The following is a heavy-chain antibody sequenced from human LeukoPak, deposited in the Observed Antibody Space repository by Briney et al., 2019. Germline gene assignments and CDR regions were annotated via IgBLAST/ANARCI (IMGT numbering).Heavy chain of an antibody. CDR3: ARAPWRNGSTFQH. CDR2: ISSSSSTI. CDR1: GFTFSSYS. Sequence: GGSLRLSCAASGFTFSSYSMNWVRQAPGKGLEWVSYISSSSSTIYYADSVKGRFTISRDNAKNSLYLQMNSLRAEDTAVYYCARAPWRNGSTFQHWGQGTLVTVSS. V-gene: IGHV3-48*01. J-gene: IGHJ1*01. D-gene: IGHD5-24*01.